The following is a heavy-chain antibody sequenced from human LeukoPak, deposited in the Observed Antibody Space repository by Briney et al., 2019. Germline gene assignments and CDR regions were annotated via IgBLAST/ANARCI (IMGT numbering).Heavy chain of an antibody. Sequence: PGGSLRLSCAASGFTFSSYAMSWVRQAPGKGLEWVSSIPSSGAATYYADSVEGRFTISRDNSDNTLYLQMNSLRAEDTAVYYCAKDRPNYYGSNGHYYKLNGDCWGQGTLVTVSS. CDR2: IPSSGAAT. J-gene: IGHJ4*02. D-gene: IGHD3-22*01. CDR3: AKDRPNYYGSNGHYYKLNGDC. V-gene: IGHV3-23*01. CDR1: GFTFSSYA.